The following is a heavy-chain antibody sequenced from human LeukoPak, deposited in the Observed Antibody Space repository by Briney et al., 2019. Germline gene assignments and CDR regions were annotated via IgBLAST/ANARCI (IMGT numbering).Heavy chain of an antibody. Sequence: PGGSLRLSCVVSGFSISDSYMTWIRQTPGKGLEWLAYISGSGSDIYFADSVKGRFTISRDNAKNSLYLQMNSLRPEDTVLYYCSTDPRLLMYWGHGTLVTVSS. D-gene: IGHD2-8*01. CDR1: GFSISDSY. CDR3: STDPRLLMY. CDR2: ISGSGSDI. V-gene: IGHV3-11*01. J-gene: IGHJ4*01.